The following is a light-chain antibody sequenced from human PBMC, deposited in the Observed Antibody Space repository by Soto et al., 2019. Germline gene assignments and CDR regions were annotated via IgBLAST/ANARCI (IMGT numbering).Light chain of an antibody. CDR1: QNINTW. J-gene: IGKJ4*01. Sequence: DIQMTQSPSTLSASVGDRVTITCRASQNINTWLAWFRQKPGKAPNLLIYKASSLESGVPSRFSGSGSGTEFTLTISTLQPDDFATYYCQQYKSSPLTFGGGTKVEIK. CDR2: KAS. CDR3: QQYKSSPLT. V-gene: IGKV1-5*03.